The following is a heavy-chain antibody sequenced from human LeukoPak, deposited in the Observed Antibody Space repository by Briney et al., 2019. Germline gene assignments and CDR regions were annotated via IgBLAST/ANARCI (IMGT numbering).Heavy chain of an antibody. J-gene: IGHJ4*02. CDR2: ISGSGGST. D-gene: IGHD2-2*01. CDR3: AKDDLGYCSSTSCYAGYFDY. CDR1: GFTLSSYA. V-gene: IGHV3-23*01. Sequence: GGSLRLSCAASGFTLSSYAMSWVRQVPGKGLEWVSAISGSGGSTYYADSVKGRFTISRDNSKNTLYLQMNSLRAEDTAVYYCAKDDLGYCSSTSCYAGYFDYWGQGTLVTVSS.